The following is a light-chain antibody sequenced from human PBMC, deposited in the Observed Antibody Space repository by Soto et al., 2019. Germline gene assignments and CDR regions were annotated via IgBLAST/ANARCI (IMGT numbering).Light chain of an antibody. Sequence: QSALTQPASVSGSPGQAITISCSGTSSDVGGYNYVSWYQHYPGKAPKLMIYEVSDRPSGVSTRFSGSKSGNTASLTSSGLQPEDEADYYCSSFTSTNTVLFGGGTKLTVL. CDR1: SSDVGGYNY. J-gene: IGLJ2*01. CDR2: EVS. V-gene: IGLV2-14*01. CDR3: SSFTSTNTVL.